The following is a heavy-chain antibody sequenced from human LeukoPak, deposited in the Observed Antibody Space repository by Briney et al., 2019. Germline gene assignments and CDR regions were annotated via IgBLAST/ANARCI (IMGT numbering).Heavy chain of an antibody. V-gene: IGHV4-39*07. CDR1: GGSISTSNYY. CDR3: ARESTVAGADY. CDR2: IFYSGST. J-gene: IGHJ4*02. D-gene: IGHD6-19*01. Sequence: SETLSLTCTVSGGSISTSNYYWGWIRQPPGKGLEWIGNIFYSGSTYYSPSLRSRVTISLDTSRNQFSLKLSSVTAADTAVYYCARESTVAGADYWGQGTLVTVSS.